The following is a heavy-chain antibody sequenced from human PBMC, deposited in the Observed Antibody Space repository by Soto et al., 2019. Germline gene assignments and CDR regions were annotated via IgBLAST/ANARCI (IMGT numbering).Heavy chain of an antibody. D-gene: IGHD5-12*01. CDR1: GYTLTELS. CDR2: FDPEDGET. CDR3: ATVRTLIVATSFGMDV. J-gene: IGHJ6*02. Sequence: ASVKVSCKVAGYTLTELSMHWVRQAPGKGLEWMGGFDPEDGETIYAQKFQGRVTMTEDTSTDTAYMELSSLRSEDTAVYYCATVRTLIVATSFGMDVWGQGTTVTVSS. V-gene: IGHV1-24*01.